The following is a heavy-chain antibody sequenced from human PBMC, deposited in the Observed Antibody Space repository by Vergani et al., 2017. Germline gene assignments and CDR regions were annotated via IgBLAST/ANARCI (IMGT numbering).Heavy chain of an antibody. J-gene: IGHJ2*01. CDR1: GFTFSNAW. V-gene: IGHV3-15*01. CDR2: IKSKTDGGTT. Sequence: EVQLVESGGGLVKPGGSLRLSCAASGFTFSNAWMSWVRQAPGKGLEWVGRIKSKTDGGTTDYAAPVKGRFTISRDNSKNTLYLQMNSLRAEDTAVYYCAKARAQVWYFDLWGRGTLVTVSS. CDR3: AKARAQVWYFDL.